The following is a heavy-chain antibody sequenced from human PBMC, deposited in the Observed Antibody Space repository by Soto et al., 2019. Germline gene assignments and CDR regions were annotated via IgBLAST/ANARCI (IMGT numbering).Heavy chain of an antibody. V-gene: IGHV1-69*01. J-gene: IGHJ4*02. D-gene: IGHD1-7*01. CDR2: IIPIFGTA. Sequence: QVQLVQSGAEVKKPGSSVKVSCTASGGTFSSYAISWVRQAPGQGIEWMGGIIPIFGTANYAKKFQGRVTITADESTSTAYMELRSLGSEDTAVYYCARAPRHGGTGTHYWGQGTLVTVSS. CDR1: GGTFSSYA. CDR3: ARAPRHGGTGTHY.